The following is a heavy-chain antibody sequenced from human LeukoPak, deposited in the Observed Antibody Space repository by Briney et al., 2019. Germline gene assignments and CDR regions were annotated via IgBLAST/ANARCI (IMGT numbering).Heavy chain of an antibody. CDR1: GGTFSSYA. J-gene: IGHJ4*02. CDR3: ARGVPSEDIVVVPAAMAPLGY. CDR2: IIPIFGTA. Sequence: GASVKVSCKASGGTFSSYAISWVRQAPGQGLEWMGGIIPIFGTANYAQKFQGRVTITADESTSTAYMELSSLRSEDTAVYYCARGVPSEDIVVVPAAMAPLGYWGQGTLVTVSS. D-gene: IGHD2-2*01. V-gene: IGHV1-69*13.